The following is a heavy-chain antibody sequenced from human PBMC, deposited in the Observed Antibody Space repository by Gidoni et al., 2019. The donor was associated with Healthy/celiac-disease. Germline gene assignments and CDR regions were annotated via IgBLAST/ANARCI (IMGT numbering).Heavy chain of an antibody. D-gene: IGHD3-22*01. CDR3: AREDRGVVVIGSDAFDI. CDR2: IYYSGST. J-gene: IGHJ3*02. Sequence: QVQLQESGPGLVEPSQTLSLTCTVSGRSISSGGYYWSWIRQQPGKGLEWIGYIYYSGSTYYNPSLKSRVTISVDTSKNQLSLKLSSVTAADTAVYYCAREDRGVVVIGSDAFDIWGQGTMVTVSS. V-gene: IGHV4-31*03. CDR1: GRSISSGGYY.